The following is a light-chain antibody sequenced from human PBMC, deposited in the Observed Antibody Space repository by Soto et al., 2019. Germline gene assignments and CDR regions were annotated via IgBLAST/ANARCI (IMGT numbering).Light chain of an antibody. CDR3: SSYTATNTLYV. V-gene: IGLV2-14*01. CDR2: EVC. J-gene: IGLJ1*01. Sequence: QSALTQPASVSGSPGQSITIPCTGTNSDVGGYNYVSWYQHHPGKAPKLMIYEVCNRPSGVSSRFSGSKSGSTASLTLSGLQAEDEADYYCSSYTATNTLYVFGTGTKLTVL. CDR1: NSDVGGYNY.